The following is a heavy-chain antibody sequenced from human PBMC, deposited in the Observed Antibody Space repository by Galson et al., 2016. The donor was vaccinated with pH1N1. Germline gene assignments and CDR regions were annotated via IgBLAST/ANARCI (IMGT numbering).Heavy chain of an antibody. V-gene: IGHV1-18*01. D-gene: IGHD3-10*01. CDR2: IGPYTGNT. CDR1: GYSFSAYG. J-gene: IGHJ5*02. CDR3: AISYYGSDRGTWFDP. Sequence: SVKVSCKASGYSFSAYGIHWVRQAPGQGLEWLGWIGPYTGNTDFAHNFEGRITMTTDTSTNTAYMELRGLTSDDTAVYFCAISYYGSDRGTWFDPWGQGTLVTVSS.